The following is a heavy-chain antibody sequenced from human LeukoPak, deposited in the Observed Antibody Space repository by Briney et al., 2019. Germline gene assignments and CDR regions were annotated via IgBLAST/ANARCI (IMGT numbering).Heavy chain of an antibody. CDR2: IKQDGSEK. Sequence: GGSLRLSCAAPGFTFSSYWMNWVRQAPGKGLEWVANIKQDGSEKNYVDSVKGRFTISRDNAKNSLYLQMNSLRAEDTTVYYCARGPYHYYMDVWGKGTTVTVSS. V-gene: IGHV3-7*01. CDR1: GFTFSSYW. CDR3: ARGPYHYYMDV. J-gene: IGHJ6*03.